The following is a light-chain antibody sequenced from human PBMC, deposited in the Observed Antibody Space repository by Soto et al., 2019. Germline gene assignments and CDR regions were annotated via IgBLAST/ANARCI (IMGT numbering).Light chain of an antibody. CDR1: NIGSKN. J-gene: IGLJ2*01. V-gene: IGLV3-9*01. Sequence: SSELTQPLSVSVALGQTARITCGGNNIGSKNVHWYQQKPGQAPVLVIYRDSNRPSGIPERFSGSNSGNTATLTISSAQAGDEADYYCQVGDSSTVFGGGTKLTVL. CDR2: RDS. CDR3: QVGDSSTV.